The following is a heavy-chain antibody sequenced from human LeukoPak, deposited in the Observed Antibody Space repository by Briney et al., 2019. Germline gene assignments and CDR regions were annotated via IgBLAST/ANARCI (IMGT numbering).Heavy chain of an antibody. D-gene: IGHD5-24*01. CDR3: ARSDGYNLGPFDY. J-gene: IGHJ4*02. V-gene: IGHV5-51*01. CDR1: GYSFTSYW. Sequence: GESLKISCKGSGYSFTSYWIGWVRQLPGKGLEWMGVIYPGDSDTRYSPSFQGQVTISADKSITTAYLQWSSLKASDTAMYYCARSDGYNLGPFDYWGQGTLVTVSS. CDR2: IYPGDSDT.